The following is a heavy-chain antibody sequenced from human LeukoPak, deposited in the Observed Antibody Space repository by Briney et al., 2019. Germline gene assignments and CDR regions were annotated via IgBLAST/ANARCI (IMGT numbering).Heavy chain of an antibody. D-gene: IGHD3-9*01. V-gene: IGHV3-21*01. CDR3: ARDRDYDILTGPTPPDY. Sequence: GGSLRLSCAASGFTFSSYSMNWVRQAPGKGLEWVSSISSSSSYIYYADSVKGRFTISRDNDKNSLYLQMNSLRAEDTAVYYCARDRDYDILTGPTPPDYWGQGTLVTVSS. J-gene: IGHJ4*02. CDR2: ISSSSSYI. CDR1: GFTFSSYS.